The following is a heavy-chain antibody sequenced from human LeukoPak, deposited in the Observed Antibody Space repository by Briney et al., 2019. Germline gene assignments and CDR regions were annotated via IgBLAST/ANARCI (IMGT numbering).Heavy chain of an antibody. V-gene: IGHV3-21*01. D-gene: IGHD2-15*01. CDR2: ISSSSYI. Sequence: PGGSLRLSCAASGFTFSSYSMNWVRQAPGKGLEWVSSISSSSYIYYADSVKGRFTISRDNAKNSLYLQMNSLRAEDTAVYYCARDSGPFYFDYWGQGTLVTVSS. CDR3: ARDSGPFYFDY. J-gene: IGHJ4*02. CDR1: GFTFSSYS.